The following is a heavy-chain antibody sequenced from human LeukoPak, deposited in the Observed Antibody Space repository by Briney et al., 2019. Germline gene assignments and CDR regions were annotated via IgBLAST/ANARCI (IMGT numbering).Heavy chain of an antibody. CDR3: ARPPKLAYCGGDCYFDY. V-gene: IGHV3-7*01. J-gene: IGHJ4*02. CDR2: IKQDGSEK. Sequence: PGGSLRLSCAASGFTFGYNAMNWVRQAPGKGLEWVANIKQDGSEKYYVDSVKGRFTISRDNAKNSLYLQMNSLRAEDTAVYYCARPPKLAYCGGDCYFDYWGQGTLVTVSS. CDR1: GFTFGYNA. D-gene: IGHD2-21*02.